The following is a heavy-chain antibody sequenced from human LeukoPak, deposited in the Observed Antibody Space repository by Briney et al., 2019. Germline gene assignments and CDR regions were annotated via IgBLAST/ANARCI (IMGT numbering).Heavy chain of an antibody. J-gene: IGHJ4*02. Sequence: PGGSLRLSCAASGYTFISYSINWVRQAPGKGLEWVSSISVRSNYIYYADSVRGRFRISRDDARDSLYLQMNSLRAEDTAVYYCVRLRRNSDTSGFYYYFDFWGQGTLATVSS. D-gene: IGHD3-22*01. CDR3: VRLRRNSDTSGFYYYFDF. V-gene: IGHV3-21*01. CDR2: ISVRSNYI. CDR1: GYTFISYS.